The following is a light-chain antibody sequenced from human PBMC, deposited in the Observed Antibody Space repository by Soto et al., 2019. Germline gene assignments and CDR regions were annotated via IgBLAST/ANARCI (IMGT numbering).Light chain of an antibody. J-gene: IGKJ1*01. Sequence: EIVLTQSPATLSLSPGERATLSCRASQSISNYLAWYQQKPGQAPRLLIYDASNRATGIPDRFSGSGSGTDFTLTISRLEPEDFAVYYCQKRSNWPPWTFGQGTKVDIK. CDR3: QKRSNWPPWT. V-gene: IGKV3-11*01. CDR1: QSISNY. CDR2: DAS.